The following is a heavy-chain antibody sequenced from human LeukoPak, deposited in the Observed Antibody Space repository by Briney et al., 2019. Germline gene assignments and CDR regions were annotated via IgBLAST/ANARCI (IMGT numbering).Heavy chain of an antibody. CDR2: INPNSGDT. D-gene: IGHD3-16*01. Sequence: ASVSVSCKASGYTFTGYYLHWVRQAPGQGAEWMGWINPNSGDTNYAQKFQGRVTMTCNTSISTVYMALSRLKSDDTAIYSCARGSAYTEHSFFDYWGQGTLVTVSS. CDR3: ARGSAYTEHSFFDY. J-gene: IGHJ4*02. CDR1: GYTFTGYY. V-gene: IGHV1-2*02.